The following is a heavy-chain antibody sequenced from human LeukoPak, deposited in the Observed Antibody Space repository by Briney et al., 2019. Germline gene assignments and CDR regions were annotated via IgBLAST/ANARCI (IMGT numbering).Heavy chain of an antibody. J-gene: IGHJ4*02. CDR2: ISHDGTII. CDR3: ATDQAWEIRF. CDR1: GFSLGDYV. D-gene: IGHD3-16*01. Sequence: PGGSLRLSCAASGFSLGDYVMHWVRQVPGKGLVWVSRISHDGTIISYADSVRGRFTTSRDNGRNTLYLQMDSLRAEDTALYYSATDQAWEIRFWGQGTLVTVSS. V-gene: IGHV3-74*01.